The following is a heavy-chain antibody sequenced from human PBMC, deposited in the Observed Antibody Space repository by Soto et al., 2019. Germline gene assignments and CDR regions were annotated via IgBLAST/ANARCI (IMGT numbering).Heavy chain of an antibody. CDR3: ARVILGRGTFDP. CDR2: IYYSGST. CDR1: GGSISSGDYY. J-gene: IGHJ5*02. Sequence: PSETLSLTCTVSGGSISSGDYYWSWIRQPPGKGLEWIGYIYYSGSTYYNPSLKSRVTISVDTSKNQFSLKLSSVTAADTAVYYCARVILGRGTFDPWGQGTLVTVSS. D-gene: IGHD3-22*01. V-gene: IGHV4-30-4*01.